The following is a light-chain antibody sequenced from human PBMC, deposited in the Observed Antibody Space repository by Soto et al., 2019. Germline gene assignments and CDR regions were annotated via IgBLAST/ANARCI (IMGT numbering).Light chain of an antibody. J-gene: IGKJ4*01. V-gene: IGKV3-20*01. CDR2: GAS. Sequence: ENVLTQSPGTLSLSPGERATLSCRASQSLRSTSLAWYQQKPGQAPRLLIYGASSRATGIPDRFSGTGSGTDFTLTIRRLEPEDFAEYYCQQYGSSPTLGGGTKVDIK. CDR1: QSLRSTS. CDR3: QQYGSSPT.